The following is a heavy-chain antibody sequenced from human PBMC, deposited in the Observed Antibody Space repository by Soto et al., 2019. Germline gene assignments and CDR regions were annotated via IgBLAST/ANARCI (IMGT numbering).Heavy chain of an antibody. J-gene: IGHJ4*02. CDR2: IYYSGST. CDR1: GGSISSGDYY. Sequence: SETLSLTCTVSGGSISSGDYYWSWIRQPPGKGLEWIGYIYYSGSTYYNPSLKSRVTISVDTSKNQFSLKLSSVTAADTAVYYCARGMRLGITIPPYFDYWGQGTLVTVSS. V-gene: IGHV4-30-4*01. CDR3: ARGMRLGITIPPYFDY. D-gene: IGHD2-21*01.